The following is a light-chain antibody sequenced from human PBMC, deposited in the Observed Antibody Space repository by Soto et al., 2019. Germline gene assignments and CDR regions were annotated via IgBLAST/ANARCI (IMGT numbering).Light chain of an antibody. CDR1: QSINNW. CDR2: DAS. J-gene: IGKJ4*01. Sequence: DVQMTQSPSSLSASVGDRVTITCRASQSINNWLAWYQQKPGKAPKFLIYDASTLETGVPSRFSGSASGTEFTLTISGLQPEDVPSYYCQQYDTHPLTFGGGTRVELK. V-gene: IGKV1-5*01. CDR3: QQYDTHPLT.